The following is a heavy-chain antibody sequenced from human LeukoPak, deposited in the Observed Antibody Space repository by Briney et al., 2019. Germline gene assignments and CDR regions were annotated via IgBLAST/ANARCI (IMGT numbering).Heavy chain of an antibody. V-gene: IGHV3-7*03. J-gene: IGHJ3*01. CDR2: INSDGSEG. CDR3: ARSSYSSSSSV. Sequence: GGSLRLSCAVPGFTFSGFWMSWSRQAPGKGLEWVASINSDGSEGYYADVVKGRFTISRDNAKNSLYLQINSLRAEDTAVYYCARSSYSSSSSVWGQGTMVTVSS. D-gene: IGHD6-6*01. CDR1: GFTFSGFW.